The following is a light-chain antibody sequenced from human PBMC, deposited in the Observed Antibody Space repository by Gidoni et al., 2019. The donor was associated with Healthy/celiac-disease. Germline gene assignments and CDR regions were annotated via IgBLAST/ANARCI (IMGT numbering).Light chain of an antibody. Sequence: DLQMTQSHSSLSASVGDRVTITCRASQSITSYLNWYQQKPGKAPKVLIYAASSLQSGVPSRLSGSGSGTDFTLTISSLQPEDFATYYCQQSYSTPRITFGQGKRLEIK. J-gene: IGKJ5*01. CDR1: QSITSY. CDR3: QQSYSTPRIT. V-gene: IGKV1-39*01. CDR2: AAS.